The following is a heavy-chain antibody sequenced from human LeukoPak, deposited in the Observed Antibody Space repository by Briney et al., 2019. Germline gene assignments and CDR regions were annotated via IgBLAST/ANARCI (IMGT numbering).Heavy chain of an antibody. Sequence: SETLSLTCAVYGGSFSGYCWSWIRQPPGKGLEWIGEINHSGSTNYNPSLKSRVTISVDTSKNQFSLKLSSVTAADTAVYYCARETRGLIVVVSRGAFDIWGQGTMVTVSS. J-gene: IGHJ3*02. CDR3: ARETRGLIVVVSRGAFDI. D-gene: IGHD2-15*01. V-gene: IGHV4-34*01. CDR2: INHSGST. CDR1: GGSFSGYC.